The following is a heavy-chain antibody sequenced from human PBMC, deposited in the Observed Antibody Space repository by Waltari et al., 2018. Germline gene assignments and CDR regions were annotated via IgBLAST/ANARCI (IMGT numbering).Heavy chain of an antibody. V-gene: IGHV3-33*01. D-gene: IGHD4-17*01. CDR3: ARDVYGYGMDV. CDR2: IWYDGSNK. J-gene: IGHJ6*02. Sequence: QVQLVESGGGVVQPGRSLSLSCAASGFTFSSYGIHWVRQAPGKGLEWVAVIWYDGSNKYYADSVKGRFTISRDNSKNTLYLQMNSLRAEDTAVYYCARDVYGYGMDVWGQGTTVTVSS. CDR1: GFTFSSYG.